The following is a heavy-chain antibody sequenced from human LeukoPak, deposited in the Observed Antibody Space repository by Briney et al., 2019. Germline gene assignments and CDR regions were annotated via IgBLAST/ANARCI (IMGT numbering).Heavy chain of an antibody. CDR2: IYYSGST. D-gene: IGHD4-17*01. CDR3: ARQYGDLAYYYYMDV. J-gene: IGHJ6*03. Sequence: SETLSLTCTVSGGSISIYYWSWIRQPPGKGLEWIGYIYYSGSTNYNPSLKSRVTISVETSKNQFSLKPSSVTAADTAVYYCARQYGDLAYYYYMDVWGKGTTVTISS. V-gene: IGHV4-59*01. CDR1: GGSISIYY.